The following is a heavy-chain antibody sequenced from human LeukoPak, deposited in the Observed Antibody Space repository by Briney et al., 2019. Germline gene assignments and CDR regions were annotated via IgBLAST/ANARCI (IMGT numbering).Heavy chain of an antibody. D-gene: IGHD1-26*01. J-gene: IGHJ3*02. Sequence: SETLSLTCTVSGGSISSSSYYWGWIRQPPGKGLEWIGTIYYSGSTYYNPSLKSRVTISVDTSKNQFSLKLSSVTAADTAVYYCARLGSLKGATIFYAFDIWGQGTMVTVSS. CDR3: ARLGSLKGATIFYAFDI. CDR2: IYYSGST. CDR1: GGSISSSSYY. V-gene: IGHV4-39*01.